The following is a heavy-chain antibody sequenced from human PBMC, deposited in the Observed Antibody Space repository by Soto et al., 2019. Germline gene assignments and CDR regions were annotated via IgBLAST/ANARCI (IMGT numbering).Heavy chain of an antibody. CDR1: GGSFSGYY. CDR2: INHSGST. CDR3: ARRAQYYDSSGYSEPFDY. V-gene: IGHV4-34*01. Sequence: SETLSLTCAVYGGSFSGYYWSWIRQPPGKGLEWIGEINHSGSTNYNPSLKSRVTISVDTSKNQFSLKLSSVTAADTAVYYCARRAQYYDSSGYSEPFDYWGQGTLVTVSS. J-gene: IGHJ4*02. D-gene: IGHD3-22*01.